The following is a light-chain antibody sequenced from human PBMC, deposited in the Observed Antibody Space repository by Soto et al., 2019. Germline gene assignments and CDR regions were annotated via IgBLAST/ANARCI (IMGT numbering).Light chain of an antibody. CDR2: ATS. CDR3: AQLNSYPFT. V-gene: IGKV1-39*01. CDR1: QTIAVY. Sequence: VGDRATITCRAGQTIAVYLNWYQQKPGKAXRXXXYATSSLQSGVPSRFRGSGSGTDFTLNISSLQPEDFATYYCAQLNSYPFTFGQGTRLE. J-gene: IGKJ5*01.